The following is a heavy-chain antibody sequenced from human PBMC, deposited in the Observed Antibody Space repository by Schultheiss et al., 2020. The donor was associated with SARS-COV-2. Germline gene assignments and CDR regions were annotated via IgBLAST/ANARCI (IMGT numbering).Heavy chain of an antibody. CDR2: IDRNGDST. V-gene: IGHV3-20*04. Sequence: GGSLRLSCAASGFTFSSFWMIWVRQAPGKGLEWVSGIDRNGDSTGYADSVKGRFTISRDNAKSSLYLQINSLRAEDTAVYYCARVSKAPMIGFHYYMDVWGKGTTVTVSS. J-gene: IGHJ6*03. CDR3: ARVSKAPMIGFHYYMDV. CDR1: GFTFSSFW. D-gene: IGHD3-16*01.